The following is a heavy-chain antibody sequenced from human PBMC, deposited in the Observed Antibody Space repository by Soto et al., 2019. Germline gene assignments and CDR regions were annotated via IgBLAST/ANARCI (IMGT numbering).Heavy chain of an antibody. Sequence: SETLSLTCTFSGGSISSGDYYWSWIRQPPGKGLEWIGYIYYSGSTYYNPSLKSRVTISVDTSKNQFSLKLSSVTAADTAVYYCARAGLDTAMVTFDYWGQGTLVTVSS. CDR3: ARAGLDTAMVTFDY. D-gene: IGHD5-18*01. CDR1: GGSISSGDYY. V-gene: IGHV4-30-4*01. CDR2: IYYSGST. J-gene: IGHJ4*02.